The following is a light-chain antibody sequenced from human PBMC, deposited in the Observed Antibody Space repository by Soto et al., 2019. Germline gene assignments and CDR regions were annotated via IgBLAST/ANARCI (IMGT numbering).Light chain of an antibody. V-gene: IGLV2-14*01. CDR1: SSDVGGYKY. J-gene: IGLJ1*01. CDR2: EVS. CDR3: SSYTSSSPCV. Sequence: QSALTQPASVSGSPGQSITISCTGTSSDVGGYKYVSWYQQHLGKAPKLMIYEVSNRPSGVSNRFSGSKSGNMASLTISGLQAEDEADYYCSSYTSSSPCVFGTGTKVTVL.